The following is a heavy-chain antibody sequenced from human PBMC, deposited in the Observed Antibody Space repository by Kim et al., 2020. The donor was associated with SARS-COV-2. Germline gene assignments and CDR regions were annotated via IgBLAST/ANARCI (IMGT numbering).Heavy chain of an antibody. CDR1: GYTFTSYY. J-gene: IGHJ5*02. CDR2: INPSGGST. CDR3: ARLYYYDSSGYPPHNWFDP. V-gene: IGHV1-46*01. D-gene: IGHD3-22*01. Sequence: ASVKVSCKASGYTFTSYYMHWVRQAPGQGLEWMGIINPSGGSTSYAQKFQGRVTMTRDTSTSTVYMELSSLRSEDTAVYYCARLYYYDSSGYPPHNWFDPWGQGTLVTVSS.